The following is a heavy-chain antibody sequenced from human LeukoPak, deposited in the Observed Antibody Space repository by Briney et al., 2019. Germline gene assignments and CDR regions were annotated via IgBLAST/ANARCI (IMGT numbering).Heavy chain of an antibody. V-gene: IGHV3-7*03. CDR2: IKQDGSEK. CDR1: GFTFSSYW. J-gene: IGHJ3*02. Sequence: GGSLRLSCAASGFTFSSYWMSWARQAPGKGLEWVANIKQDGSEKYYVDSVKGRFTISRDNAKNSLFLPMNSLRAGDTAVYYCARVGVYYDILTGYRLDAFDIWGQGTMVTVSS. D-gene: IGHD3-9*01. CDR3: ARVGVYYDILTGYRLDAFDI.